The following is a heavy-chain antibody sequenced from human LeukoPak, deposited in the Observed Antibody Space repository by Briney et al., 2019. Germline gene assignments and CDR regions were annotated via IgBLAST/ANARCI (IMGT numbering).Heavy chain of an antibody. D-gene: IGHD5-18*01. CDR3: ARTYTAMVRLDF. CDR2: IYSGGST. V-gene: IGHV3-66*01. CDR1: GFTVSSNF. Sequence: GGSLRLSCAASGFTVSSNFMSWVRQAPGKGLEWVSVIYSGGSTYYADSVKGRFTISRDNSKNTLYLQMNSLRAEDTAVYYCARTYTAMVRLDFWGQGTLVTVSS. J-gene: IGHJ4*02.